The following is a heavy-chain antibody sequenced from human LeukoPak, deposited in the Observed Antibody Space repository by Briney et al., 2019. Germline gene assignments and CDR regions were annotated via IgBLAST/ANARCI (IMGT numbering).Heavy chain of an antibody. V-gene: IGHV4-30-4*01. J-gene: IGHJ4*02. Sequence: PSQTLFLTCTVSGGSISSGDNYWSWIRQHPGKGLEWIGYIYYTGSTSYNPSLKNRSTISVDTSKNQFSLELTSVTAADTAVYYCARAEYSSSWHDYWGQGTLVTVSS. CDR2: IYYTGST. D-gene: IGHD6-13*01. CDR3: ARAEYSSSWHDY. CDR1: GGSISSGDNY.